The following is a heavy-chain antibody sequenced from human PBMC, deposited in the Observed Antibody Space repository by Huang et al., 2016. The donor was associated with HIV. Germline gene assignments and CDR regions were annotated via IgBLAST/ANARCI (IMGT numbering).Heavy chain of an antibody. CDR2: IITIYDTP. CDR3: ARGHVSGGRSLGFDH. J-gene: IGHJ5*02. D-gene: IGHD3-16*01. CDR1: GGTLTSYA. Sequence: QVQLLQSGAEVKKPGSSMQVSCKASGGTLTSYAITWVRQAPGQGLVWMGGIITIYDTPNYAQKFQGKIANTADKTKNTVYMTLSSLRSEDTAGYYCARGHVSGGRSLGFDHWGQGTLVTVSS. V-gene: IGHV1-69*06.